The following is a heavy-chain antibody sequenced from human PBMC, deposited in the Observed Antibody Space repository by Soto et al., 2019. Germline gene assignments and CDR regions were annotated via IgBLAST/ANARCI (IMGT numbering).Heavy chain of an antibody. D-gene: IGHD2-15*01. V-gene: IGHV1-46*01. CDR3: ARGSTQPAFDY. CDR1: GYTFTSYY. Sequence: ASVKVSCKASGYTFTSYYIHWLRQAPGQGLEWMGIIHPSGGSTSYAQQFQGRVTMTRDTYTSTVYMELSSLRSEDTAVYYCARGSTQPAFDYWGQGTPVTGSS. CDR2: IHPSGGST. J-gene: IGHJ4*02.